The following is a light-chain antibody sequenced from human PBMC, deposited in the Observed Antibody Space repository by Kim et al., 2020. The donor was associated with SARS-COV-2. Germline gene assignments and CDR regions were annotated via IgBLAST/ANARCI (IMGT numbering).Light chain of an antibody. CDR2: GAS. CDR1: HSVGTSY. V-gene: IGKV3-20*01. Sequence: SPRDIPALAFAANHSVGTSYLAWYQQKPGQAPRLLIYGASTRATGVPDRFSGSGSGTDFTLTISRLEPEDFAVYYCKQYGSSPPYTFGQGTKLEI. CDR3: KQYGSSPPYT. J-gene: IGKJ2*01.